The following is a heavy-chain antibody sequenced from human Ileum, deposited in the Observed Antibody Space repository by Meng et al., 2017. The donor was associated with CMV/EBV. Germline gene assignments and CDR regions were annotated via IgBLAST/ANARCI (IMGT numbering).Heavy chain of an antibody. J-gene: IGHJ6*02. CDR1: RVGSSDYG. Sequence: GESLKISCAAPRVGSSDYGMYWVRHAPGKGLQWVAFIRYDGSNKYYADSMKGRFIISTNSYKHTLYLQKNSLRPEDTAICYCAKDQKEKAASSPGYNVMDVWGQGTTVTVSS. D-gene: IGHD6-25*01. CDR2: IRYDGSNK. V-gene: IGHV3-30*02. CDR3: AKDQKEKAASSPGYNVMDV.